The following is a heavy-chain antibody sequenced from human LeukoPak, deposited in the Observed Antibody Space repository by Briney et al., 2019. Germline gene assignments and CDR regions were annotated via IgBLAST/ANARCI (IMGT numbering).Heavy chain of an antibody. J-gene: IGHJ3*02. D-gene: IGHD2-15*01. CDR2: IYSGDSDT. Sequence: GESLQIACTGSGYDFNTYWIGWVRQMPVKGLEWMGIIYSGDSDTRYSPSFQGQVTISADKSISTAYLQWSSLKASDTVMYFCARRCSGGSCYSGAFDIWGQGTMVTVSS. CDR1: GYDFNTYW. V-gene: IGHV5-51*01. CDR3: ARRCSGGSCYSGAFDI.